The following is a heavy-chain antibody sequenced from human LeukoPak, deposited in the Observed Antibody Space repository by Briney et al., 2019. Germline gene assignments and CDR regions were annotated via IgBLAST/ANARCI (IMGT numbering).Heavy chain of an antibody. D-gene: IGHD2-2*01. CDR3: ARRYCSSTSCYYFDY. CDR1: GYTFTGYY. V-gene: IGHV1-2*02. J-gene: IGHJ4*02. Sequence: ASVKVSCKASGYTFTGYYMHWVRQAPGQGLEWMGWINPNTGGTNYAQTFQGRVTMTRDTSISTAYMELSRLKSDDTAVYYCARRYCSSTSCYYFDYWGQGTLVTVSS. CDR2: INPNTGGT.